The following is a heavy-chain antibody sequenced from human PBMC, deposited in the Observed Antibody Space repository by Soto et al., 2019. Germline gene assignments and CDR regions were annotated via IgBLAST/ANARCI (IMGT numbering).Heavy chain of an antibody. D-gene: IGHD6-19*01. V-gene: IGHV1-46*01. CDR2: INPSGGST. J-gene: IGHJ4*02. CDR1: GYTFTSYY. Sequence: QVQLVQSGAEVKKPGASVKVSCKASGYTFTSYYMHWVRQAPGQGLEWMGIINPSGGSTSYAQKFQGRVTMTRDTSTSTVYMELSSLRSEDTALYYCARVLSPLAVAGPGAVWGQGTLVTVSS. CDR3: ARVLSPLAVAGPGAV.